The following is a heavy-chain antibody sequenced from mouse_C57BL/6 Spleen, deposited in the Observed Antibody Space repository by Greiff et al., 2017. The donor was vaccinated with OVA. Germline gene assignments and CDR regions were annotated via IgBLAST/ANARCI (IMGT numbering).Heavy chain of an antibody. V-gene: IGHV5-16*01. CDR1: GFTFSDYY. Sequence: EVKVVESEGGLVQPGSSMKLSCTASGFTFSDYYMAWVRQVPEKGLEWVANINYDGSSTYYLDSLKSRFIISRDNAKNILYLQMSSLKSEDTATYYCARDRATVVGYFDVWGTGTTVTVSS. CDR3: ARDRATVVGYFDV. D-gene: IGHD1-1*01. CDR2: INYDGSST. J-gene: IGHJ1*03.